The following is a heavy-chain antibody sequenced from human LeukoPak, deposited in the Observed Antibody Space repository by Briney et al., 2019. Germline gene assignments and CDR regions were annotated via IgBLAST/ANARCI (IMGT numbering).Heavy chain of an antibody. V-gene: IGHV4-39*02. J-gene: IGHJ6*03. Sequence: CYSGSTYYNPSLKSRVTISVDTSKNQFSLKLSSVTAADTAVYYCVREAYDDFWSGSWRYYYYMDVWGKGITVTVSS. CDR2: CYSGST. CDR3: VREAYDDFWSGSWRYYYYMDV. D-gene: IGHD3-3*01.